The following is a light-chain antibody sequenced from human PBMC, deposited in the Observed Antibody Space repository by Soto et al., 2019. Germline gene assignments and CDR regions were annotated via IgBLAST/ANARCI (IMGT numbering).Light chain of an antibody. V-gene: IGLV2-14*01. CDR1: STDVGGYNY. Sequence: QSALAQPSSVSGSLGQSITISCTGTSTDVGGYNYVSWYQHHSGKAPKLLIYEVTNRPSGISDRFSGSKSVNTASLTISGLQAEDESDYYCGSYSSTDTPFVFGTGTKLTVL. CDR2: EVT. CDR3: GSYSSTDTPFV. J-gene: IGLJ1*01.